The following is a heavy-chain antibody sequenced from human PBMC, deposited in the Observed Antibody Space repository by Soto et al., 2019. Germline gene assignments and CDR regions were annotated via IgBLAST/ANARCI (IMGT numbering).Heavy chain of an antibody. D-gene: IGHD2-15*01. Sequence: GGSLRLSCSASGFTFTSYAMSWVRQTPEKGLEWVSGISGSGSSTYYADSVKGRFAISRDNSKNTLYVQMDSLRAEDTAVYFCAKMDDPTYCRGGNCPYFFDYWGQGTLVTVSS. CDR3: AKMDDPTYCRGGNCPYFFDY. CDR2: ISGSGSST. CDR1: GFTFTSYA. J-gene: IGHJ4*02. V-gene: IGHV3-23*01.